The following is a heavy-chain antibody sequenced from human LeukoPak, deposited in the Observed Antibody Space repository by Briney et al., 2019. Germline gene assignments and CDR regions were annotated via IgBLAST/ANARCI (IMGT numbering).Heavy chain of an antibody. D-gene: IGHD4-23*01. Sequence: GGSLRHSCAASGFTFIDSTMRWVRQASGKGLEWVGRIRSKANSYATEYPASVRGRFTLSRDDSKNTAYLQMNSLRPDDTAVYYCAKEADGGPWFDPSGQGTPVTVSS. CDR3: AKEADGGPWFDP. J-gene: IGHJ5*02. CDR2: IRSKANSYAT. V-gene: IGHV3-73*01. CDR1: GFTFIDST.